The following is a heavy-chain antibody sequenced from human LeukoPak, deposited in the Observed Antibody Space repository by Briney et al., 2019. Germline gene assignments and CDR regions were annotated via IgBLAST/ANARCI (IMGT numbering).Heavy chain of an antibody. D-gene: IGHD2-15*01. Sequence: PGGSLRLSCATSGFTFSNYAVSWVRQAPGKGLEWVSSISGSGGTTYYADSVKGRFTISRDNSKNTLYLQMNSLRAEDTAVYYCARLVGKVMVVAATRYFDYWGQGTLVTVSS. CDR2: ISGSGGTT. CDR1: GFTFSNYA. J-gene: IGHJ4*02. CDR3: ARLVGKVMVVAATRYFDY. V-gene: IGHV3-23*01.